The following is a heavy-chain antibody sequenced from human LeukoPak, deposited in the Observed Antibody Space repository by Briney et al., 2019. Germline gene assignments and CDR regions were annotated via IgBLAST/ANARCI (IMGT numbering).Heavy chain of an antibody. CDR3: AKDLAYSSSADYVSRWYHNGLDV. CDR2: ILYDGSYE. V-gene: IGHV3-30*18. J-gene: IGHJ6*02. D-gene: IGHD3-22*01. CDR1: GFTFSFHA. Sequence: GGSLRLSCAASGFTFSFHAMHWVRQAPGKGLEWVAVILYDGSYEYYADSVKGRFTISRENSKKTLFLQMNSLRAEDTAVYYCAKDLAYSSSADYVSRWYHNGLDVWGQGTTVTVSS.